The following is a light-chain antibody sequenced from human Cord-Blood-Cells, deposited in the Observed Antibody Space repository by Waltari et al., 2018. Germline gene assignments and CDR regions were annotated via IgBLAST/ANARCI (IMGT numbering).Light chain of an antibody. CDR3: QQRSSYT. J-gene: IGKJ2*01. Sequence: EIVLTQSPATLSLSPGERATLSCRASQSVSSYLAWYQQKPGQARRLLIYDASNRATGIPARFSGSGSGTDFTLTISSLEPEDFAVYYCQQRSSYTFGQGTKLEIK. V-gene: IGKV3-11*01. CDR2: DAS. CDR1: QSVSSY.